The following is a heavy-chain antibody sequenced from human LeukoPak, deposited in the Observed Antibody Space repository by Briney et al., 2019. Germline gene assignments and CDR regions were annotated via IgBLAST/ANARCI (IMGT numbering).Heavy chain of an antibody. J-gene: IGHJ6*03. CDR3: ARERIVGATLVLGMDV. V-gene: IGHV1-2*02. CDR2: INPNSGGT. CDR1: GYTFTGYY. D-gene: IGHD1-26*01. Sequence: ASVKVSCKASGYTFTGYYMHWVRQAPGQGLEWMGWINPNSGGTNYAQKFQGRVTMTRDTSISTAYMELSRLRSDDTAVYYCARERIVGATLVLGMDVWGKGTTVTVSS.